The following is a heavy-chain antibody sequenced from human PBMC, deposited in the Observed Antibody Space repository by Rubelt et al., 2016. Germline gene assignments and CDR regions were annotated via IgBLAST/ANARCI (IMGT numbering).Heavy chain of an antibody. Sequence: QVQLVQSGAEVKKPGASVKVSCKASGYTFTSYGISWVRQAPGQGLEWMGGIIPIFGTANYAQKFQGRVTITADESTSTAYMELSSLRSGDTAVYYCARDVGRWTGTTYYYYGMDVWGQGTTVTVSS. V-gene: IGHV1-69*13. D-gene: IGHD1-7*01. J-gene: IGHJ6*02. CDR1: GYTFTSYG. CDR2: IIPIFGTA. CDR3: ARDVGRWTGTTYYYYGMDV.